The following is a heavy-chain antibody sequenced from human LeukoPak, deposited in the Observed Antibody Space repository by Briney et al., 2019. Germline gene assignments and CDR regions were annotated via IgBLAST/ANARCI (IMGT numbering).Heavy chain of an antibody. J-gene: IGHJ4*02. V-gene: IGHV3-72*01. CDR3: ARSPLGVAPFDY. CDR2: IRNKANGYTT. CDR1: GFTFSDHN. D-gene: IGHD3-10*01. Sequence: GGSLRLSCAASGFTFSDHNMDWVRQAPGEGLEWVARIRNKANGYTTEYAASVKGRFTISGDDSENSLYLQMDSLKTEYTAVYYCARSPLGVAPFDYWGQGTLVTVSS.